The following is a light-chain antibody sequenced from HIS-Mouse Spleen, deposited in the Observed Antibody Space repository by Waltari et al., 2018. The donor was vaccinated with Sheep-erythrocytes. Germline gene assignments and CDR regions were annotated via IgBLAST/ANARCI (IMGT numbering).Light chain of an antibody. CDR1: SRDVAGYNY. CDR3: SSYTSSSWV. Sequence: QSALTQPASVSGSPGQSITISCTGTSRDVAGYNYLSWYQQHPGKAPKLMIYEVSNRPSGVSNRFSGSKSGNTASLTISGLQAEDEADYYCSSYTSSSWVFGGGTKLTVL. CDR2: EVS. V-gene: IGLV2-14*01. J-gene: IGLJ3*02.